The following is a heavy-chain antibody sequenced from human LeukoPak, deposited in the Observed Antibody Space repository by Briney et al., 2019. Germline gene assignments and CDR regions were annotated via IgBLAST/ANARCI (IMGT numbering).Heavy chain of an antibody. J-gene: IGHJ4*02. CDR2: ISAYIGNT. D-gene: IGHD3-16*02. CDR1: GYTFTSYG. Sequence: ASVKVSCKASGYTFTSYGISWVRQAPGQGLEWMGWISAYIGNTNYAQKLQGRVTMTTDTSTSTAYLELRSLRSDDTAVYYCAVVGRLRELSSFRHYCGQGTLVTVSS. V-gene: IGHV1-18*04. CDR3: AVVGRLRELSSFRHY.